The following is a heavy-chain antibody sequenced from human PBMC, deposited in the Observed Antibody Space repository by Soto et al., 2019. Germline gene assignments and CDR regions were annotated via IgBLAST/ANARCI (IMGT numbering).Heavy chain of an antibody. J-gene: IGHJ4*02. CDR1: GFTFSSYG. Sequence: GGSLRLSCAASGFTFSSYGMHWVRQAPGKGLEWVAVIWYDRSNKYYADSVKGRFTISRDNAKNTLYLQMNSLRAEDTAVYYCASSITDYYDSSGYYDDYWGQGTLVTVSS. CDR2: IWYDRSNK. V-gene: IGHV3-33*03. D-gene: IGHD3-22*01. CDR3: ASSITDYYDSSGYYDDY.